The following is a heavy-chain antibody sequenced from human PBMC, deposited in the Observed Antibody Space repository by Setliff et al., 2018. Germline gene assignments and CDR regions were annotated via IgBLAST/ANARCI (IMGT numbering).Heavy chain of an antibody. CDR1: GFSFSTSGVN. J-gene: IGHJ5*02. CDR2: IYWDDDK. D-gene: IGHD6-13*01. V-gene: IGHV2-5*02. Sequence: SGPTLVNPTQTLTLTCTFSGFSFSTSGVNVGWIRQPPGKALEWLALIYWDDDKHYNPSLKHRLTITKDTSRNQVILTMTNVDPVDTATYFCAHRPLCANWYRGNDWFDPRGQGTLVTVSS. CDR3: AHRPLCANWYRGNDWFDP.